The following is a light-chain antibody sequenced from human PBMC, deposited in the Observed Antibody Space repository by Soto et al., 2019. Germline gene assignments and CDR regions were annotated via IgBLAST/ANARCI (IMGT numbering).Light chain of an antibody. CDR2: QAS. CDR1: QSISSW. Sequence: DIQMTQSPSTLSASVGDRVTITCRASQSISSWLAWFQQKPGMAPKLLIAQASYLESGVPSRFRGSGHGTEFSLTFSGLQPDDFSTYFCQQYHSFSRTFGQGTMVEIK. J-gene: IGKJ1*01. CDR3: QQYHSFSRT. V-gene: IGKV1-5*03.